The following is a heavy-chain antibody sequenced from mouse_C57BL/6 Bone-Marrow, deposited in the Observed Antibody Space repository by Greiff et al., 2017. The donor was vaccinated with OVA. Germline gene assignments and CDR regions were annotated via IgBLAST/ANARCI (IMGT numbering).Heavy chain of an antibody. V-gene: IGHV1-53*01. Sequence: QVQLQQPGTELVKPGASVKLSCKASGYTFTSYWMHWVKQRPGQGLDWIGNINPSNGGTNYNEKFKSKATLTVDKASSTAYMQLSSLTSEDSAVYYCARDIYYYGSSFAYWGQGTLVTVSA. J-gene: IGHJ3*01. D-gene: IGHD1-1*01. CDR1: GYTFTSYW. CDR2: INPSNGGT. CDR3: ARDIYYYGSSFAY.